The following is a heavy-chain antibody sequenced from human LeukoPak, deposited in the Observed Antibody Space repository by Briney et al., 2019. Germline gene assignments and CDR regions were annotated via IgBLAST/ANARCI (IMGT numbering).Heavy chain of an antibody. J-gene: IGHJ5*01. CDR2: IKKDGSEK. Sequence: GGSLRLSCAASGFTFSNYWMTWVRQAPGKGLEWVANIKKDGSEKNYVDSVKGRFTISRDNAKNSLYLQMNSLRAEDTAVYYCAKEPREYCSSTSCPNWFDSWGQGTLVTVSS. V-gene: IGHV3-7*03. CDR1: GFTFSNYW. CDR3: AKEPREYCSSTSCPNWFDS. D-gene: IGHD2-2*01.